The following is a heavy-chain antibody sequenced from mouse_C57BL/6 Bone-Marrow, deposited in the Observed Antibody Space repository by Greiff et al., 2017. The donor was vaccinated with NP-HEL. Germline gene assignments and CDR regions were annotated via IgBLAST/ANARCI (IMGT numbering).Heavy chain of an antibody. CDR3: TYYGSSYDWYFDV. CDR1: GFNIKDDY. J-gene: IGHJ1*03. CDR2: IVPENGDT. V-gene: IGHV14-4*01. Sequence: EVQLQESGAELVRPGASVKLSCTASGFNIKDDYMHWVKQRPEQGLEWIGWIVPENGDTEYASKFQGKATITADTSSNTAYLQLSSLTSEDTAVYYCTYYGSSYDWYFDVWGTGTTVTVSS. D-gene: IGHD1-1*01.